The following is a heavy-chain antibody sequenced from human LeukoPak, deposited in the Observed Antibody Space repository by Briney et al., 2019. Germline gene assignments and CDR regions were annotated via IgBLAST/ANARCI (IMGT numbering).Heavy chain of an antibody. CDR3: AKDSEEMATIPLFDY. Sequence: GRSLRLSCAASGFTFSSYGMHWVRQAPGEGLEWVAVIWYDGSNKYYADSVKGRFTISRDNAKNSLYLQMNSLRAEDTALYYCAKDSEEMATIPLFDYWGQGTLVTVSS. CDR2: IWYDGSNK. CDR1: GFTFSSYG. V-gene: IGHV3-33*03. J-gene: IGHJ4*02. D-gene: IGHD5-24*01.